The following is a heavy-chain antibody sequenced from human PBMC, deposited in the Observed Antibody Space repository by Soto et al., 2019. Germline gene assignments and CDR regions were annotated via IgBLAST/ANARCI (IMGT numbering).Heavy chain of an antibody. V-gene: IGHV3-64D*06. D-gene: IGHD3-16*02. CDR2: ISSNGGST. CDR3: VKDRVITFWGVIGENAFDI. J-gene: IGHJ3*02. Sequence: GGSLRLSCSASGFTFSSYAMHWVRQAPGKGLEYVSAISSNGGSTYYADSVKGRFTISRDNSKNTLYLQMSSLRAEDTAVYYCVKDRVITFWGVIGENAFDIWGQGTMVTVSS. CDR1: GFTFSSYA.